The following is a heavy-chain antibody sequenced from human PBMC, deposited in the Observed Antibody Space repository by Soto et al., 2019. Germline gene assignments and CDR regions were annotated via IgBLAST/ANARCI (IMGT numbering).Heavy chain of an antibody. J-gene: IGHJ4*02. V-gene: IGHV4-59*11. Sequence: SETLSLTCTVSGGSINNHYWSWIRQPPGKGLEWIGYIYYTGSTSYNPSLESRVTMSVDTSKDQFSLNLTSLTAADTAIYYCARANWYSEYWGQGTLVTVPQ. D-gene: IGHD2-8*01. CDR1: GGSINNHY. CDR3: ARANWYSEY. CDR2: IYYTGST.